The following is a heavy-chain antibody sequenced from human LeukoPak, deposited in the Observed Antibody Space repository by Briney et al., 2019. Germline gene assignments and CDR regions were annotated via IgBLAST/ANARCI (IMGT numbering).Heavy chain of an antibody. CDR2: IYYSGST. Sequence: SETLSLTCPVSGGSISSYYWSWIRQPPGKGLAWIGYIYYSGSTNYNPSLKSRVTISVDTSKNQFSLKLSSVTAADTAVYYCARARANAIMYYFDYWGQGTLVTVSS. J-gene: IGHJ4*02. CDR1: GGSISSYY. V-gene: IGHV4-59*01. CDR3: ARARANAIMYYFDY. D-gene: IGHD3-16*01.